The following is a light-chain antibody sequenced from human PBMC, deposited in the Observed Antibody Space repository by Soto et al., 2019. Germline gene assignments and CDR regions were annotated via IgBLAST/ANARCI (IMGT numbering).Light chain of an antibody. CDR3: QHGNSFPLT. Sequence: DIQMPQSPSSVSASVGDRVTITCRASQGISSWLAWYQQKPGKAPKLLIYAASSLKSGVPSRFSGSGAGTDFSLTINSLPPEDFGTYYCQHGNSFPLTFGGGPKVELK. J-gene: IGKJ4*01. V-gene: IGKV1-12*01. CDR1: QGISSW. CDR2: AAS.